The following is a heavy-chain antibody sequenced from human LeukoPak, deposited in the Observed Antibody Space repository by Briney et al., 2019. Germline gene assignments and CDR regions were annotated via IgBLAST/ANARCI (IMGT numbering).Heavy chain of an antibody. CDR1: GGSISSGGHS. CDR2: IYHSGSGST. D-gene: IGHD6-13*01. V-gene: IGHV4-30-2*01. Sequence: SETLSLTCTVSGGSISSGGHSWSWIRQPPGKGLEWIGYIYHSGSGSTYYNPSLKSRVTISVDTSKNQFSLKLSSVTAADTAVYYCARSGAAAAGTADYWGQGTLVTVSS. CDR3: ARSGAAAAGTADY. J-gene: IGHJ4*02.